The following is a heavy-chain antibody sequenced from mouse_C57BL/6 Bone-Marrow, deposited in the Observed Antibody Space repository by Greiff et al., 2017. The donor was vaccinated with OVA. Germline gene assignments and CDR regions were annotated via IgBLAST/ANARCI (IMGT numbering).Heavy chain of an antibody. CDR1: GYTFTSYW. CDR2: IDPSDSYT. Sequence: QVQLQQPGAELVRPGTSVKLSCKASGYTFTSYWMHWVKQRPGQGLEWIGVIDPSDSYTNYNQKFKGKATLTVDTSSSTAYMQLSSLTSEDSAVYYCARDYGSSYLYWYFDGWGTGTTVTVSS. V-gene: IGHV1-59*01. CDR3: ARDYGSSYLYWYFDG. J-gene: IGHJ1*03. D-gene: IGHD1-1*01.